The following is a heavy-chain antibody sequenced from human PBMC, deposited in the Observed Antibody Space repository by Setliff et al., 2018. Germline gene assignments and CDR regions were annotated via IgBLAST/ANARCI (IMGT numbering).Heavy chain of an antibody. CDR3: ATQTAAYYFDY. CDR1: GYTFTGPY. J-gene: IGHJ4*02. Sequence: ASVKVSCKASGYTFTGPYMHWVRQAPGQGLEWMGWINPDTGYSKYAQKFQGRVTLTRDTSLTTAYMELRSLTSDDTAVYYRATQTAAYYFDYWGQGALVTVSS. D-gene: IGHD6-13*01. V-gene: IGHV1-2*02. CDR2: INPDTGYS.